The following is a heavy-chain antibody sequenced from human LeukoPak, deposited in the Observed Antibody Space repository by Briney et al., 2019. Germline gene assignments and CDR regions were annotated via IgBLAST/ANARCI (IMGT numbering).Heavy chain of an antibody. V-gene: IGHV1-2*02. Sequence: PWASVRVSRKGSGYTFRGYYVHYLRQAPGQGLEWLGWINPNSGGTNFAQKFQGRVTLTRDTPITSAYMELTRLRSDDTDVYYCARVAFDWPQRFDYWGQGTLVKVSS. CDR1: GYTFRGYY. CDR3: ARVAFDWPQRFDY. CDR2: INPNSGGT. D-gene: IGHD3-9*01. J-gene: IGHJ4*02.